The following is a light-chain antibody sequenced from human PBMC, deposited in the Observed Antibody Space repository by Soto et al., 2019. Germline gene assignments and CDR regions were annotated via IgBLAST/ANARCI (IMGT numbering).Light chain of an antibody. CDR1: QSVSSTY. V-gene: IGKV3-20*01. Sequence: EIVLTQSPGTLSLSPGERATLSCRASQSVSSTYLAWYQQQPGQAPRLLIYGASNRATGIPDRFSGSGSGTDFTLTISRLEPEDFAVYYCQQYGSSSWTVGQGTKV. CDR3: QQYGSSSWT. J-gene: IGKJ1*01. CDR2: GAS.